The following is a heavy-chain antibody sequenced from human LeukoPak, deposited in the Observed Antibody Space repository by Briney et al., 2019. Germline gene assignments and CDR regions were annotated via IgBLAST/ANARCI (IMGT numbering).Heavy chain of an antibody. D-gene: IGHD3-10*01. CDR1: GFTFSSYG. CDR2: IWYDGSNK. J-gene: IGHJ5*02. Sequence: GRSLRLSCAASGFTFSSYGMHWVRQAPGKGLEWVAVIWYDGSNKYYADSVKGRFTISRDNSKNTLYLQMNSLRAEDTAVYYCARDPNYYGSGSPGGVNWFDPWGQGTLVTVSS. CDR3: ARDPNYYGSGSPGGVNWFDP. V-gene: IGHV3-33*01.